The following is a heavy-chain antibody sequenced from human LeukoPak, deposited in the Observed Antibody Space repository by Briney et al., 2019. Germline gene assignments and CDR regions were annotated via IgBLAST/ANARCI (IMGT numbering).Heavy chain of an antibody. CDR1: RFTFSSYG. CDR3: AREAVRGVLTFDY. V-gene: IGHV3-21*01. CDR2: ISSSSSYI. D-gene: IGHD3-10*01. Sequence: GGSLRLSCAVSRFTFSSYGMSWVRQAPGKGLEWVSSISSSSSYIYYADSVKGRFTISRDNAKNSLYLQMNSLRAEDTAVYYCAREAVRGVLTFDYWGQGTLVTVSS. J-gene: IGHJ4*02.